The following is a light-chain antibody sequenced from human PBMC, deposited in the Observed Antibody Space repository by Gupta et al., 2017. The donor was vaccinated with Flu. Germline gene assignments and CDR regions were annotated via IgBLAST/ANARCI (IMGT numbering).Light chain of an antibody. V-gene: IGLV1-44*01. CDR2: TNN. Sequence: QSVLTQPPSASETPGQRVTISCSGSSSNIGSNTVNWYQQLPGTAPKVLIYTNNQRPSGVPDRFSGSKSGTSASLAISGLQSEDDADYYCAAWDDSLNGYVFGTGTKVTVL. CDR3: AAWDDSLNGYV. J-gene: IGLJ1*01. CDR1: SSNIGSNT.